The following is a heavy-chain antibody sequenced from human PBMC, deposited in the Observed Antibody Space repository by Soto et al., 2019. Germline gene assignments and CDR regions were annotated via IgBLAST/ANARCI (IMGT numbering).Heavy chain of an antibody. J-gene: IGHJ6*02. V-gene: IGHV3-64*04. CDR2: ISSNGGST. Sequence: GSLRLSCSASGFTFSSYAMHWVRQAPGKGLEYVSAISSNGGSTYYADSVKGRFTISRDNSKNTLYLQMNSLRAEDTAVYYCAKARIGSSWYSVGYYYYGMDVWGQGTTVTVSS. D-gene: IGHD6-13*01. CDR1: GFTFSSYA. CDR3: AKARIGSSWYSVGYYYYGMDV.